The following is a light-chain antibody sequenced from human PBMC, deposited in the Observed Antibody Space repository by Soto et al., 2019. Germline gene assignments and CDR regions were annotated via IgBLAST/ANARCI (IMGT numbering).Light chain of an antibody. CDR3: AVWDDTLSGPV. V-gene: IGLV1-47*01. CDR1: SSNIGSNY. CDR2: RDN. J-gene: IGLJ3*02. Sequence: QSVPTQSPSASGTPGQRVTISCSGSSSNIGSNYVYWYQQLPGTAPKLLIYRDNQRPSGVPDRFSGSKSGTSASLAISGLRSEDEADYYCAVWDDTLSGPVFGGGTKLTVL.